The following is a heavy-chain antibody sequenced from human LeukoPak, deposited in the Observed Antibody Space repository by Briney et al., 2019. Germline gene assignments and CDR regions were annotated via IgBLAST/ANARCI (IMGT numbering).Heavy chain of an antibody. J-gene: IGHJ6*02. CDR1: GLSFSRYW. CDR3: GLYSSSQTAMDV. Sequence: GGSLRLSCAASGLSFSRYWMSWVRQAPGKGLEWVAIINQDGSEKYYVDSVKGRFTTSRDNAKNSLYMQMNSLRAEDTAVYYCGLYSSSQTAMDVWGQGTAVTVSS. CDR2: INQDGSEK. D-gene: IGHD2-2*01. V-gene: IGHV3-7*01.